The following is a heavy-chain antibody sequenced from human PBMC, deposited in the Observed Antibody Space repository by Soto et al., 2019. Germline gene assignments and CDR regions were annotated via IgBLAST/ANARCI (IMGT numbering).Heavy chain of an antibody. D-gene: IGHD3-22*01. CDR2: IYYSGNT. Sequence: SETLSLTCTVSGGSISSYYWSWIRQPPGKGLEWIGYIYYSGNTNYNLSLKSRVTISVDTSKNQFSLKLSSVTAADTAVYYCGGDRSGDFDYWGQGTLVTVSS. V-gene: IGHV4-59*08. CDR3: GGDRSGDFDY. CDR1: GGSISSYY. J-gene: IGHJ4*02.